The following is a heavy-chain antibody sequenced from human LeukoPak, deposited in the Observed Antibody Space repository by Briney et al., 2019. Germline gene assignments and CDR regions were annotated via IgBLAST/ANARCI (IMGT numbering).Heavy chain of an antibody. CDR1: GYSFTSYW. Sequence: PGESLKISCKGSGYSFTSYWIGWVRQMPGRGLEWMGIIYPGDSDTRYSPSFQGQVTISADKSISTAYLQWSSLKASDTAMYYCARRVELWFGEPIGYYYYYMDVWGKGTTVTVSS. CDR2: IYPGDSDT. V-gene: IGHV5-51*01. D-gene: IGHD3-10*01. CDR3: ARRVELWFGEPIGYYYYYMDV. J-gene: IGHJ6*03.